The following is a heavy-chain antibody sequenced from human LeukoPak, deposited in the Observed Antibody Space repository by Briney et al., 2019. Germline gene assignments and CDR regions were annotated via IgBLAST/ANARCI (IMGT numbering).Heavy chain of an antibody. CDR2: IYYSGST. CDR3: ARVYRGFDY. D-gene: IGHD5-12*01. CDR1: GYSISSGYY. J-gene: IGHJ4*02. V-gene: IGHV4-61*01. Sequence: SETLSLTCTVSGYSISSGYYWGWIRQPPGKGLEWIGYIYYSGSTNYNPSLKSRVTISVDTSKNQFSLKLSSVTAADTAVYYCARVYRGFDYWGQGTLVTVSS.